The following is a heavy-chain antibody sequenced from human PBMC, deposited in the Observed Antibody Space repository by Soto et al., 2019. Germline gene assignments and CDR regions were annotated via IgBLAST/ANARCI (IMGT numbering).Heavy chain of an antibody. J-gene: IGHJ4*02. V-gene: IGHV3-33*01. D-gene: IGHD2-15*01. CDR2: IWYDGSKK. Sequence: GGSLRLSCAASGYTFSSHGMHWVRQAPGKGLEWVALIWYDGSKKYYADSVKGRFTISGDNSENTLYLQINSLRAEDTAVYYCARDVHRVETGQLDSWGQGTLVTVSS. CDR1: GYTFSSHG. CDR3: ARDVHRVETGQLDS.